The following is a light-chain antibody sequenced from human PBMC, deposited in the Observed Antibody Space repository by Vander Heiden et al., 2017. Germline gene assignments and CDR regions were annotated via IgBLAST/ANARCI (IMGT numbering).Light chain of an antibody. CDR3: QHYATSLWT. CDR2: EAS. V-gene: IGKV3-20*01. Sequence: VLPQSPGTLAFSPGERATPSSRASQDSSRDYLGWYQQKPGQAPRPLIYEASSRTTGIPHRFSGSGPGTDFTLTISRLEAEDFAMYVWQHYATSLWTFGQGTKVEIK. J-gene: IGKJ1*01. CDR1: QDSSRDY.